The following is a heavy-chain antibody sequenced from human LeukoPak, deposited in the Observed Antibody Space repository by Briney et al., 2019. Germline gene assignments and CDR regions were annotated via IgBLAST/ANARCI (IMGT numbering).Heavy chain of an antibody. CDR2: ISGSGGST. J-gene: IGHJ4*02. D-gene: IGHD1-26*01. CDR3: AKDSSGSYYRSAFDY. CDR1: GFTFSSYW. V-gene: IGHV3-23*01. Sequence: GSLRLSCAASGFTFSSYWMSWVRQAPGKGLEWVSAISGSGGSTYYADSVKGRFTISRDNSKNTLYLQMNSLRAEDTAVYYCAKDSSGSYYRSAFDYWGQGTLVTVSS.